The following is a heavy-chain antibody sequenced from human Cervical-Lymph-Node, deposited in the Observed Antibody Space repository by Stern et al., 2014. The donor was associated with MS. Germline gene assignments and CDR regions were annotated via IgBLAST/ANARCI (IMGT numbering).Heavy chain of an antibody. CDR1: GYSFSDYY. J-gene: IGHJ6*02. CDR2: INPNSGGT. Sequence: VQLEESGAEMRKPGASVQVSCKASGYSFSDYYIQWVRQAPGQGLEWMGWINPNSGGTIHAQKFQGRVSMTRDTSFSTAYLVLSSLTSDDTAVYYCARGKVDYYYALDVWGQGTTVTVSS. CDR3: ARGKVDYYYALDV. V-gene: IGHV1-2*02.